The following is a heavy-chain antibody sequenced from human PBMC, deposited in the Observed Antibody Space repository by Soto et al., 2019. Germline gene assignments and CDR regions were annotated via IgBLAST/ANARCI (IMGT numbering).Heavy chain of an antibody. V-gene: IGHV4-61*08. CDR2: IYYTGST. CDR3: ASIAASADYYGMDV. D-gene: IGHD6-13*01. CDR1: GGSGSSGGDY. J-gene: IGHJ6*02. Sequence: SETLSLTCTVSGGSGSSGGDYWSWIRQPPGKGLEWIGYIYYTGSTDYNPSLKSRVTISVDTSKNQFSLKLSSVTAADTAVYYCASIAASADYYGMDVWGHGTTVTVSS.